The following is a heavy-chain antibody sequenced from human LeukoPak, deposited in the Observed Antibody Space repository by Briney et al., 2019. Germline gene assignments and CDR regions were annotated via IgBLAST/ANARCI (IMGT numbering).Heavy chain of an antibody. J-gene: IGHJ6*03. Sequence: PSETLSLTCAVYGGSFSGYYWSWIRQPPGKGLEWIGEINHSGSTNYNPSLTSRVTISVDTSKNQFSLKLSSVTAADTAVYYCARRDGYSRWYYYYYMDVWGKGTTVTISS. V-gene: IGHV4-34*01. CDR3: ARRDGYSRWYYYYYMDV. D-gene: IGHD5-18*01. CDR2: INHSGST. CDR1: GGSFSGYY.